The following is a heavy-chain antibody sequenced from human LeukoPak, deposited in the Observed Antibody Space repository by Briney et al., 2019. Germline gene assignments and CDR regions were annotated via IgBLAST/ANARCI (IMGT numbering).Heavy chain of an antibody. CDR3: ASGIAAASPGEYFQH. Sequence: SQTLSLTCAVSGGSISSGGYSWSWIRQPPGKGLEWIGYIYHSGSTYYNPSLKSRVTISVDTSKNQFSLKLSSVTAADTAVYYCASGIAAASPGEYFQHWGQGTLVTVSS. J-gene: IGHJ1*01. CDR1: GGSISSGGYS. CDR2: IYHSGST. D-gene: IGHD6-13*01. V-gene: IGHV4-30-2*02.